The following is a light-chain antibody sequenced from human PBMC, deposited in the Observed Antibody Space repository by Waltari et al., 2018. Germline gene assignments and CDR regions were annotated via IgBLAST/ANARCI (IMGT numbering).Light chain of an antibody. CDR1: PSPLHSNGYNY. CDR2: LGS. V-gene: IGKV2-28*01. J-gene: IGKJ1*01. CDR3: MQALQTPT. Sequence: DIVMTQSPLSLPVTPGEPASISSRSTPSPLHSNGYNYLNWYLQKPGLSPQLLIYLGSNRASGVPDRFSGSGSGTDFTLKISRVEAGDVGVYYCMQALQTPTFGQGTKVEFK.